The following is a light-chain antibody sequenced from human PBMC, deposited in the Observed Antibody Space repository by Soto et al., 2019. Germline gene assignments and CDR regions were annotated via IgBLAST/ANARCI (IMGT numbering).Light chain of an antibody. Sequence: QSVLTQPASLSGSPGQSISISCTGTRSDVGGYEHVSWYQQHPGKVPRLIIFDVSSRPSGVSHRFSGSKSVDTASLTISGLQAEDEDDYYCRSYTSVNLYVFGTGTKVTVL. CDR3: RSYTSVNLYV. CDR1: RSDVGGYEH. CDR2: DVS. J-gene: IGLJ1*01. V-gene: IGLV2-14*03.